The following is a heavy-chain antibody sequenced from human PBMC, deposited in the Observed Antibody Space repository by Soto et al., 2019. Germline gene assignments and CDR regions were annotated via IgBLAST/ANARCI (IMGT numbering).Heavy chain of an antibody. CDR2: IIPIFGTA. J-gene: IGHJ4*02. CDR1: GGTFSSYA. V-gene: IGHV1-69*13. CDR3: ARGGYSGSYYIRGY. D-gene: IGHD1-26*01. Sequence: GASVKVSCKASGGTFSSYAISWVRQAPGQGLEWMGGIIPIFGTANYAQKFQGRVTITADESTSTAYMELSSLRSEDTAVYYCARGGYSGSYYIRGYWGQGTQVTVSS.